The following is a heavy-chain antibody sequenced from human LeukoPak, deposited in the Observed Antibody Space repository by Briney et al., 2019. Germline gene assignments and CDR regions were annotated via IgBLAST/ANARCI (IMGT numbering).Heavy chain of an antibody. J-gene: IGHJ4*02. D-gene: IGHD3-22*01. Sequence: ASVKVSFKASGYTFTGYYMHWVRQAPGQGLEWMGWINPNSGGTNYAQKFQGRVTMTRDTSISTAYMELSRLRSDDTAVYYCARAYTEYYYDSSGYWGQGTLVTVSS. CDR3: ARAYTEYYYDSSGY. CDR2: INPNSGGT. CDR1: GYTFTGYY. V-gene: IGHV1-2*02.